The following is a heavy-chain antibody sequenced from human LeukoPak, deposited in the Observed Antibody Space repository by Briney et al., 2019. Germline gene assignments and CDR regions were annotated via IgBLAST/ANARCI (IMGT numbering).Heavy chain of an antibody. CDR3: ARLGDYYDSSGYYYEDY. V-gene: IGHV5-51*01. CDR1: GYSFTSYW. D-gene: IGHD3-22*01. CDR2: IYPGDSDT. Sequence: GESLKISCKGSGYSFTSYWIGWVRQMPGKGLEWMGIIYPGDSDTRYSPSFQGQVTISADKSIGTAYLQWSSLKASDTAMYYCARLGDYYDSSGYYYEDYWGQGTLVTVSS. J-gene: IGHJ4*02.